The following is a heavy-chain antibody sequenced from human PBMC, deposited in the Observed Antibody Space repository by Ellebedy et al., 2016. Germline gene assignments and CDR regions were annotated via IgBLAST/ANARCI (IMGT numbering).Heavy chain of an antibody. CDR1: GFTFNNYG. CDR2: ISYDGNDK. V-gene: IGHV3-30*18. D-gene: IGHD5-24*01. J-gene: IGHJ4*02. Sequence: GESLKISCAASGFTFNNYGMHWVRQALGKGLEWVAVISYDGNDKYCSDSVKGRFTISRDNSKNTLYLQMNSLRTEDTAVYYCAKGGVTWLTRTYIDSWGQGTLVTVSS. CDR3: AKGGVTWLTRTYIDS.